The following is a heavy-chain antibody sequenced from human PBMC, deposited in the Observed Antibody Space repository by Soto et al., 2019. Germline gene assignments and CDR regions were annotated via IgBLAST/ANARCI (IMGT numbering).Heavy chain of an antibody. Sequence: GGSLRLSCAAPGFTVSSNYMSWVRQAPGKGLEWVSVIYSDGSTYYADSVKGRFTISRDNSKNTLYLQMNSLRAEDTAVYSCAKDRVPNDSSGYYSIVIESWGQGTLVTVSS. CDR2: IYSDGST. V-gene: IGHV3-53*01. CDR1: GFTVSSNY. J-gene: IGHJ4*02. D-gene: IGHD3-22*01. CDR3: AKDRVPNDSSGYYSIVIES.